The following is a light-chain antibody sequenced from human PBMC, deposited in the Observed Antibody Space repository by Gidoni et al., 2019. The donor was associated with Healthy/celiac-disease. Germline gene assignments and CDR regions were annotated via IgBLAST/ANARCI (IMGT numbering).Light chain of an antibody. J-gene: IGLJ2*01. CDR1: SSNIGSNT. V-gene: IGLV1-44*01. Sequence: QSVLTQPPSASGTPAQRVTISCSGSSSNIGSNTVNWYQQLPGTAPKLLIYSNNQRPSGVPDRFSGSKSGTSASLAMSGLQSEDEADYYCAAWDDSLNGVVFGGGTKLTVL. CDR2: SNN. CDR3: AAWDDSLNGVV.